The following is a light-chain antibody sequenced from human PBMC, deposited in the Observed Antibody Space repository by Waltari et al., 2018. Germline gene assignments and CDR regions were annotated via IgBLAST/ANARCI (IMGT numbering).Light chain of an antibody. V-gene: IGKV4-1*01. CDR3: QQYYSTPPT. CDR2: WAS. J-gene: IGKJ2*01. Sequence: DVVMTQSPDSLAVSLGARATINCTSSQNLLLSYNFKKYLSWYQHKPGQPPTLLIYWASTRGSGVPDRVSGSGSGTDFTLTISGLQAEDVAVYYCQQYYSTPPTFGQGTKLMIK. CDR1: QNLLLSYNFKKY.